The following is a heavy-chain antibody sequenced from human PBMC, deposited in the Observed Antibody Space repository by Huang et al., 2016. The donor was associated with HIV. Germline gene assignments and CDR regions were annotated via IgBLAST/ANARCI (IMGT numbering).Heavy chain of an antibody. CDR3: ATKADAMDV. Sequence: LVESGGGLVRPGGSLRLSCSGSTVNFSAYWMTWVRQSPGKGLEWVAIIRQDGSEKHYVDSVEGRFNISRDNGKKLLFLEMRSLGVDDTAVYFCATKADAMDVWGQGTTVIVSS. J-gene: IGHJ6*02. CDR1: TVNFSAYW. V-gene: IGHV3-7*01. CDR2: IRQDGSEK. D-gene: IGHD2-8*01.